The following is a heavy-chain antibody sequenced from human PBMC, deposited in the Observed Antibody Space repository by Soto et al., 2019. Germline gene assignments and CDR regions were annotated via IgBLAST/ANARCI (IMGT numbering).Heavy chain of an antibody. D-gene: IGHD2-2*02. J-gene: IGHJ6*02. CDR2: ISSSSSYI. Sequence: GGSLRLSCAASGFTFSSYSMNWVRQAPGKGLEWVSSISSSSSYIYYADSVKGRFTISRDNAKNSLYLQMNSLRAEDTAVYYCARDKRGRDIVVVPAAIESSYYYGMDVWGQGTTVTVSS. CDR3: ARDKRGRDIVVVPAAIESSYYYGMDV. CDR1: GFTFSSYS. V-gene: IGHV3-21*01.